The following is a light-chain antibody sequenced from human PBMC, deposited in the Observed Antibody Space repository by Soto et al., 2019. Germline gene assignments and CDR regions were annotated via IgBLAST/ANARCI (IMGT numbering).Light chain of an antibody. V-gene: IGKV3-15*01. CDR1: QSVSSN. CDR2: GAS. Sequence: EIVLTQSPGTLSLSPGERATLSCRASQSVSSNLAWYQQKPGQAPRLLIYGASTRATSFPARFSGSGSGTDFTLTISSLQSEDSAVYYCQQYNNWPWTFGQGTKVDIK. CDR3: QQYNNWPWT. J-gene: IGKJ1*01.